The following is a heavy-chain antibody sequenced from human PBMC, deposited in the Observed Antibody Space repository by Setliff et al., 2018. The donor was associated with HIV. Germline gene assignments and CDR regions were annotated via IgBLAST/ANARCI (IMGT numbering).Heavy chain of an antibody. CDR3: VRSGYSGHFDV. CDR1: VGSIIINDYY. D-gene: IGHD5-12*01. CDR2: IVYSGTT. Sequence: SETLSLTCTVSVGSIIINDYYWGWIRQSPGKGLEWIGSIVYSGTTYYNVSLESRVTISVDTSKNQFSLKLSSVTAADTAVYYCVRSGYSGHFDVWGQGTMVTVS. V-gene: IGHV4-39*01. J-gene: IGHJ3*01.